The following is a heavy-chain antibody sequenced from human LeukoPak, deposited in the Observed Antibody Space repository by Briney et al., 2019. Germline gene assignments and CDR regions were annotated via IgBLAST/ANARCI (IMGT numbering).Heavy chain of an antibody. CDR2: IYYSGST. D-gene: IGHD3-3*01. Sequence: PSETLSLTCTVSGGSISSYYWSWIRQPPGKGLEWIGYIYYSGSTNYNPSLKSRVAISVDTSKNQFSLKLSSVTAEDTAVYYCARGVDYDFWSGYYKGRYYYYYGMDVWGQGTTVTVSS. V-gene: IGHV4-59*01. J-gene: IGHJ6*02. CDR3: ARGVDYDFWSGYYKGRYYYYYGMDV. CDR1: GGSISSYY.